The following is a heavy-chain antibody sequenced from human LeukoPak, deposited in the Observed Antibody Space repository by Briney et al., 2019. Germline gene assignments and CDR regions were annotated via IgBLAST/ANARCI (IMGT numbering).Heavy chain of an antibody. D-gene: IGHD5-12*01. J-gene: IGHJ6*03. V-gene: IGHV1-69*04. CDR1: GGTFSSYA. Sequence: SVKVSCKASGGTFSSYAISWVRQAPGQGLEWMGRIIPILGIANYAQKFQGRVTITADKSTSTAYMELSSLRSEDTAVYYCARGVRGYSGYFYMDVWGKGTTVTVSS. CDR3: ARGVRGYSGYFYMDV. CDR2: IIPILGIA.